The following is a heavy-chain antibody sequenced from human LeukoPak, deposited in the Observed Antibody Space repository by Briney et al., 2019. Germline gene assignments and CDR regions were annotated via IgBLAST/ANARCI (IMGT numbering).Heavy chain of an antibody. Sequence: TSVKASCKASGFTFTSSAMQWVRQARGQRLEWIGWIVVGSGNTNYAQKFQERVTITRDMSTSTAYMELSSLRSEDTAVYYCARDAATITEYYFDYWGQGTLVTVSS. CDR3: ARDAATITEYYFDY. CDR2: IVVGSGNT. CDR1: GFTFTSSA. V-gene: IGHV1-58*02. J-gene: IGHJ4*02. D-gene: IGHD5-24*01.